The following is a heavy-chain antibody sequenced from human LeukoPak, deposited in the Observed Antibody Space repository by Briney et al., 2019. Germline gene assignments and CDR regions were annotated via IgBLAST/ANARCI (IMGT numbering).Heavy chain of an antibody. D-gene: IGHD6-19*01. CDR1: GGSISSSSYY. CDR2: IYYSGST. CDR3: ASRSSGWYLDY. Sequence: SETLSLTCTVSGGSISSSSYYWGWIRQPPGKGLKWIGSIYYSGSTYYNPSLKSRVTISVDTSKNQFSLKLSSVTAADTAVYYCASRSSGWYLDYWGQGTLVTVSS. J-gene: IGHJ4*02. V-gene: IGHV4-39*07.